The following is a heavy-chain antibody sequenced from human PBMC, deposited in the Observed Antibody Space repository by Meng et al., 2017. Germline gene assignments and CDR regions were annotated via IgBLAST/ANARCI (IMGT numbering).Heavy chain of an antibody. CDR2: ISSSSSYI. CDR3: ARDRWGHWYSDL. CDR1: VFTFRSYS. J-gene: IGHJ2*01. Sequence: VCLVWSVGGLVKSGGYLRLACAHSVFTFRSYSMNWVRQAPGKGLEWVSSISSSSSYIYYADSVKGRFTISRDNAKNSLYLQMNSLRAEDAAVYYRARDRWGHWYSDLWGRGTLVTVSS. V-gene: IGHV3-21*01. D-gene: IGHD2-21*02.